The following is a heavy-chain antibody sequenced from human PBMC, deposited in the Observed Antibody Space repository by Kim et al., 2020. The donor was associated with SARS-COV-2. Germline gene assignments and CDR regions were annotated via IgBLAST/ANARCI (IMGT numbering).Heavy chain of an antibody. CDR2: IIPIFGTA. D-gene: IGHD3-9*01. Sequence: SVKVSCKASGGTFSSYAISWVRQAPGQGLEWMGGIIPIFGTANYAQKFQGRVTITADESTSTAYMELSSLRSEDTAVYYCAISRDILTGYTQTRYYWGQGTLVTVSS. J-gene: IGHJ4*02. CDR3: AISRDILTGYTQTRYY. CDR1: GGTFSSYA. V-gene: IGHV1-69*13.